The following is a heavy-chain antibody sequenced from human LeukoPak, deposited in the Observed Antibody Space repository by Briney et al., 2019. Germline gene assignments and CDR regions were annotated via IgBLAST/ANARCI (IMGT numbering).Heavy chain of an antibody. Sequence: SETLSLTCAVSGGSISSGGYSWSWNRQPRGKGLEWIGYIYHSGSTYYNPSLKSRVTISVDRSKNQFSLKLSSVTAADTAVYYCARGPVSPKDYYYYYGMDVWGQGTTVTISS. CDR3: ARGPVSPKDYYYYYGMDV. CDR2: IYHSGST. J-gene: IGHJ6*02. V-gene: IGHV4-30-2*01. CDR1: GGSISSGGYS. D-gene: IGHD2-8*01.